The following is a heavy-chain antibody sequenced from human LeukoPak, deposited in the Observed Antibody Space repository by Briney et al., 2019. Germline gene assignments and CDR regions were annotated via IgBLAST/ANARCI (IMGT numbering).Heavy chain of an antibody. J-gene: IGHJ3*02. Sequence: GSLRLSCAASGFTFSTYSIIWVRQAPGRGLDWVPSISSSSSYIYYADSVKGRFTISRDNAKNSLYLQMNSLTAEDTAVYYCARTLIAARPGAFDIWGQGTMVTVSS. CDR2: ISSSSSYI. CDR3: ARTLIAARPGAFDI. CDR1: GFTFSTYS. V-gene: IGHV3-21*01. D-gene: IGHD6-6*01.